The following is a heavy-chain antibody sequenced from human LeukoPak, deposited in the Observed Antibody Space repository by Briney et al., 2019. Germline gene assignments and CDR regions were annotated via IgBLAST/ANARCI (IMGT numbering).Heavy chain of an antibody. CDR2: INWNGGST. CDR3: ARDASPTYYYDSSGYYYGNF. CDR1: GFTFDDYG. J-gene: IGHJ4*02. V-gene: IGHV3-20*04. Sequence: GGSLRLSCAASGFTFDDYGMSWVRQAPGKGLEWVSGINWNGGSTGYADSVKGRFTISRDNAKNSLYLQMNSLRAEDTALYYCARDASPTYYYDSSGYYYGNFWGQGTLVTVSS. D-gene: IGHD3-22*01.